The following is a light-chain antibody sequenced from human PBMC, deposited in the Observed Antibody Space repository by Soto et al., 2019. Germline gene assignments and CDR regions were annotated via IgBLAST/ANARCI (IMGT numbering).Light chain of an antibody. CDR3: QQYDNWPIT. J-gene: IGKJ5*01. CDR1: KRVGSN. Sequence: EIVMTQSPATLSVSPGEGATFSCRASKRVGSNLAWYHQKPGQPPRLLIYGESPRATGIPARFSGSGSGTEFTLTISSLQSEDFAVFYCQQYDNWPITFGQGTRLEIK. V-gene: IGKV3-15*01. CDR2: GES.